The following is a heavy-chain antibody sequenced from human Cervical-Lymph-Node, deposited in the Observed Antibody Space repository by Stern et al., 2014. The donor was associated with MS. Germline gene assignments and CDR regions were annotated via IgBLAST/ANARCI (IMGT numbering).Heavy chain of an antibody. V-gene: IGHV3-11*06. J-gene: IGHJ4*02. CDR3: ARGIAAAGNFDY. CDR1: GFTFSDYY. D-gene: IGHD6-13*01. CDR2: ISSGSSYT. Sequence: DQLVESGGGLVKPGGSLRLSCAASGFTFSDYYMSWIRQAPGKGLEWASYISSGSSYTSYADSVKGRFTISRDNAKNSLYLQMNSLRAEDTAVYYCARGIAAAGNFDYWGQGTLVTVSS.